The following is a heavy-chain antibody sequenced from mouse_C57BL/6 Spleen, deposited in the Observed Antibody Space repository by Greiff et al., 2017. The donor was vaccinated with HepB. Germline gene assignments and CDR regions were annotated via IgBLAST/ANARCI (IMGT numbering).Heavy chain of an antibody. J-gene: IGHJ4*01. CDR3: ALYYDYADYAMDY. Sequence: EVKLLESGPGLVKPSQSLSLTCSVTGYSITSGYYWNWIRQFPGNKLEWMGYISYDGSNNYNPSLKNRISITRDTSKNQFFLKLNSVTTEDTATYYCALYYDYADYAMDYWGQGTSVTVSS. V-gene: IGHV3-6*01. CDR2: ISYDGSN. CDR1: GYSITSGYY. D-gene: IGHD2-4*01.